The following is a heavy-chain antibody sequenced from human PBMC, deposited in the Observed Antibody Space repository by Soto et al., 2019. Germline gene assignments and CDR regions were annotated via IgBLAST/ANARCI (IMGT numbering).Heavy chain of an antibody. CDR3: ARGFVVVVTAMGAFDI. CDR2: IYYSGST. CDR1: GGSISSGGYY. J-gene: IGHJ3*02. D-gene: IGHD2-21*02. V-gene: IGHV4-31*03. Sequence: SETLSLTCTVSGGSISSGGYYWSWIRQHPGKGLEWIGYIYYSGSTYYNPSLKSRVTISVDTSKNQFSLKLSSVTAADTAVYYCARGFVVVVTAMGAFDIWGQGTMVTVSS.